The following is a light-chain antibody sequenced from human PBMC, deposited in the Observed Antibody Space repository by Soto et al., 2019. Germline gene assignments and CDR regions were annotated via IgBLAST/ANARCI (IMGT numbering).Light chain of an antibody. Sequence: EIQMTQSPSSLSASVGDRVTITCRASQGISNYLAWYQQKPGKVPKLLIYGASTLQSGVPYRLSGSGSGTDFTLIIKSLQPEDVATYYCQKYDSAAWTFGQGTKGEIK. J-gene: IGKJ1*01. V-gene: IGKV1-27*01. CDR1: QGISNY. CDR3: QKYDSAAWT. CDR2: GAS.